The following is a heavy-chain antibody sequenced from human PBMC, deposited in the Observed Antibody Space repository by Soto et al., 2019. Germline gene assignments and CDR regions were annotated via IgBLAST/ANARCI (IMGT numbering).Heavy chain of an antibody. J-gene: IGHJ4*02. CDR3: ERAFRVSPGPIDY. CDR2: ISYDGSNK. CDR1: GFTFSSYA. Sequence: GGSLRLSCAASGFTFSSYAMHWVRQAPGKGLEWVAVISYDGSNKYYADSVKGRFTISRDNSKNTLYLQMNSLRAEDTAVYYCERAFRVSPGPIDYWGQGTLVTVSS. V-gene: IGHV3-30-3*01.